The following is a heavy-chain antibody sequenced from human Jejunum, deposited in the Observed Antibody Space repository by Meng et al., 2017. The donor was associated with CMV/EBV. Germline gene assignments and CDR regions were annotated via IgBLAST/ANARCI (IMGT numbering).Heavy chain of an antibody. D-gene: IGHD5-18*01. V-gene: IGHV3-9*01. CDR2: IGWNNDYI. Sequence: FGVSFDGYAMVWVRPVPGKGLVWVSGIGWNNDYIGYADSVKCRFTISRDNTKRSLYLQMNSLSPEDTAFYYCAKARDGYSFGAFDIWGQGTMVTVSS. CDR3: AKARDGYSFGAFDI. CDR1: GVSFDGYA. J-gene: IGHJ3*02.